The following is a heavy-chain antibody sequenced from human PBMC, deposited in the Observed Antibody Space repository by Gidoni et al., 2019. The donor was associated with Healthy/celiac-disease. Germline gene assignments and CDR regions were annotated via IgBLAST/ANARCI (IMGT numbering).Heavy chain of an antibody. Sequence: QVHLVQSGAEVKKPGSSVKVSCQASGVTFSRYALRWGRQAPGQGLEWMGGIIPSCGTANYAQKFQGRVTITADESTRTAYMELSRLRSEDTAVYYCAREGNDYYDSSGYPSKNWFDPGGQGTLVTVSS. J-gene: IGHJ5*02. V-gene: IGHV1-69*01. CDR3: AREGNDYYDSSGYPSKNWFDP. D-gene: IGHD3-22*01. CDR1: GVTFSRYA. CDR2: IIPSCGTA.